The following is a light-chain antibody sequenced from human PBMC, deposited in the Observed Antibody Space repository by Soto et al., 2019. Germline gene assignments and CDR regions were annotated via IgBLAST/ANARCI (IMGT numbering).Light chain of an antibody. J-gene: IGKJ3*01. V-gene: IGKV3-15*01. CDR1: QSVSSN. CDR2: GAS. Sequence: EIVMTQSPATLSVSPGERATLSCRASQSVSSNLAWYQQKPGQAPRLLIYGASTRATGIPARFSGSGSGTEFTLTISSLQSEDFAVYYCPQYNNWPPCFGPGSKVD. CDR3: PQYNNWPPC.